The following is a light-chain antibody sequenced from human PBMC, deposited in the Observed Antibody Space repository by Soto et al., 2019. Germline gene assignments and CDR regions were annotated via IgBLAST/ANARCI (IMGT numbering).Light chain of an antibody. V-gene: IGKV3-20*01. CDR1: QSVSSNY. CDR2: GAS. CDR3: QQYGSSPLI. Sequence: EIVLTQSPGTLSLSPGERATLSCRASQSVSSNYVAWYQQKPGQAPRLLIYGASSRATGIPDRFSGSGSGTDFTLTISRRESEDFAVYYCQQYGSSPLIFGGGTKLEIK. J-gene: IGKJ4*01.